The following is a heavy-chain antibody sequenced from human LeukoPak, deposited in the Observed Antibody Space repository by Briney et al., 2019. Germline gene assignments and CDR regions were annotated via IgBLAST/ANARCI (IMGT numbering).Heavy chain of an antibody. J-gene: IGHJ6*02. Sequence: GGSLRLSCAASGFTFSSYAMSWVRQAPGKGLEWVSAISGSGGSTYYADSVKGRFTISRDNSKNTLYLQMYSLRAEDTAVYYCAIFGVPGDYYYYGMDVWGQGTTVTVSS. D-gene: IGHD3-3*01. CDR3: AIFGVPGDYYYYGMDV. CDR2: ISGSGGST. CDR1: GFTFSSYA. V-gene: IGHV3-23*01.